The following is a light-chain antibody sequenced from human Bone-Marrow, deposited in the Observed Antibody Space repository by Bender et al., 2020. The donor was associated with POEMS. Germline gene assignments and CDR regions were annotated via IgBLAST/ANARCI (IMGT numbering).Light chain of an antibody. CDR2: DVS. J-gene: IGLJ2*01. Sequence: QSALTQPASVSGSPGQSITISCTGTSSDGGGYNYVSWYQQHPGKAPKLMISDVSDRPSGVSNRFSGSKSGNTASLTISGLQAEDEADDYCSSYTSSSTLDDVVFGGGTKLTVL. CDR3: SSYTSSSTLDDVV. CDR1: SSDGGGYNY. V-gene: IGLV2-14*01.